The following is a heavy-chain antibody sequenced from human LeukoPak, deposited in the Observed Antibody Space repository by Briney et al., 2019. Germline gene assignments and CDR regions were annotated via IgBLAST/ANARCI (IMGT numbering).Heavy chain of an antibody. J-gene: IGHJ6*02. V-gene: IGHV3-9*01. Sequence: GGSLRLSYAAPGFTFDDYAMHWVRHAPGKGLEWVSGISWNSGSIGYADSVKGRFTISRDNAKNSLYLQMNSLRAEDTALYYCAKDGDCSSTSCRKVPYYYGMDVWGQGTTVTVSS. CDR3: AKDGDCSSTSCRKVPYYYGMDV. CDR2: ISWNSGSI. D-gene: IGHD2-2*01. CDR1: GFTFDDYA.